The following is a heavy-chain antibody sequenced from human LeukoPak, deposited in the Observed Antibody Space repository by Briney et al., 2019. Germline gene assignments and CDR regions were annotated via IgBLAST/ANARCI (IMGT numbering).Heavy chain of an antibody. CDR3: ARGRAGYCSGGSCYSRGIGKYNWFDP. J-gene: IGHJ5*02. Sequence: SETLSLTCADYGGSSSGYYWSWIRQPPGKGLEWIGEINHSGSANYNPSLKSRVTISVDTSKNQFSLKLSSVTAADTAVYYCARGRAGYCSGGSCYSRGIGKYNWFDPWGQGTLVTVSS. CDR2: INHSGSA. V-gene: IGHV4-34*01. CDR1: GGSSSGYY. D-gene: IGHD2-15*01.